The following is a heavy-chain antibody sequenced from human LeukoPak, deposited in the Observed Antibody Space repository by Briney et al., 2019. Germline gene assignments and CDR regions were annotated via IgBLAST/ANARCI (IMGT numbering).Heavy chain of an antibody. CDR1: GYTFTSYY. CDR3: ARDRYGSGSRYYYYYYMDV. Sequence: ASVKVTCKASGYTFTSYYMHWVRQAPGQGLEWMGIINPSGGSTSYAQKFQGRVTMTRDMSTSTVYMELSSLRSEDTAVYYCARDRYGSGSRYYYYYYMDVWGKGTTVTVSS. CDR2: INPSGGST. V-gene: IGHV1-46*01. D-gene: IGHD3-10*01. J-gene: IGHJ6*03.